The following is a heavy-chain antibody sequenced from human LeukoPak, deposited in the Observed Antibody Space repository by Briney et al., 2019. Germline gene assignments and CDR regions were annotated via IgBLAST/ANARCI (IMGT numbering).Heavy chain of an antibody. CDR1: GYTFTGYY. D-gene: IGHD3-9*01. CDR3: ARGDILTGYYSVYYYYMDV. V-gene: IGHV1-2*06. J-gene: IGHJ6*03. Sequence: ASVKVSCKASGYTFTGYYMHWVRQAPGQGLEWMGRINPNSGDTNYAQKFQGRVTMTRDTSISTAYMELSRLRSDDTAVYYCARGDILTGYYSVYYYYMDVWGKGTTVTVSS. CDR2: INPNSGDT.